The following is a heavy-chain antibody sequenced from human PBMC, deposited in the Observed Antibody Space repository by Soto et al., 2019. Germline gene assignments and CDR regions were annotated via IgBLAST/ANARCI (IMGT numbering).Heavy chain of an antibody. V-gene: IGHV1-69*02. D-gene: IGHD2-2*01. J-gene: IGHJ4*02. Sequence: QVQLVQSGAEVKKPGSSVKVSCKASGGTFSSYTITWVRQAPGQGLEWMGRIIPILGIANYAQKFQGRVTITADKSTSTAYMELSSLRSEDTAVYYCARRLGYCSTISCQPFAEWGQGTLVTVSS. CDR2: IIPILGIA. CDR1: GGTFSSYT. CDR3: ARRLGYCSTISCQPFAE.